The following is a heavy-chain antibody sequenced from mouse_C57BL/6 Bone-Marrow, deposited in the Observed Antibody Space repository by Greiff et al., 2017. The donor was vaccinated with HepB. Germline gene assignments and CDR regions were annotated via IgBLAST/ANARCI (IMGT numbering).Heavy chain of an antibody. CDR2: INPGSGGT. CDR1: GYAFTNYL. J-gene: IGHJ1*03. V-gene: IGHV1-54*01. CDR3: ARGKYSYWYFDV. D-gene: IGHD5-1*01. Sequence: QVQLQQSGAELVRPGTSVKVSCKASGYAFTNYLIEWVKQRPGQGLEWIGVINPGSGGTNYNEKFKGKATLTADKSSSTAYMQLISLTSEDSAVYFCARGKYSYWYFDVWGTGTTVTVSS.